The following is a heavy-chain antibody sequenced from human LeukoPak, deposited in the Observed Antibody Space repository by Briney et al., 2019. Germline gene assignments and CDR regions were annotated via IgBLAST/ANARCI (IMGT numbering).Heavy chain of an antibody. V-gene: IGHV5-51*01. CDR2: IHPGDSDT. J-gene: IGHJ3*01. CDR3: ARLFTAMVSVGAFDV. D-gene: IGHD5-18*01. Sequence: GESLKISCKSSGYTFTNYWIAWVRQMPGKGLELMGIIHPGDSDTRYMPSLQGQVTVSADQSTSTAYLQWSSLKASDTAMYFCARLFTAMVSVGAFDVWGQGTMVTVSS. CDR1: GYTFTNYW.